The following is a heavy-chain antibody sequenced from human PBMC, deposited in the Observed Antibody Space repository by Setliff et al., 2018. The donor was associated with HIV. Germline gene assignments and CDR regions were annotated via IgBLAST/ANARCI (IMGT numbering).Heavy chain of an antibody. Sequence: SETLSLTCTVSGGSISSGTSYWSWIRQPAGKGLEWIGRIYTSGSTNYNPSLKSRVSISVDTSKNRFSLKLSPVTAADTAVYYCARDPVITMMVGPKFYFDYWGQGILVTVSS. J-gene: IGHJ4*02. CDR3: ARDPVITMMVGPKFYFDY. CDR1: GGSISSGTSY. CDR2: IYTSGST. V-gene: IGHV4-61*02. D-gene: IGHD3-22*01.